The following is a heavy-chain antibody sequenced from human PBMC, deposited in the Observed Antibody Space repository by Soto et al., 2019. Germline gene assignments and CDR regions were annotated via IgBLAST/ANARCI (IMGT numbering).Heavy chain of an antibody. CDR2: IYYSGST. D-gene: IGHD6-19*01. Sequence: LSLTCTVSGGSISSYYWSWIRQPPGKGPEWIGYIYYSGSTNYNPSLKSRVTISVDTSKNQFSLKLSSVTAADTAVYYCAGLIAVAGTIDYWGQGTLVTVSS. CDR1: GGSISSYY. J-gene: IGHJ4*02. CDR3: AGLIAVAGTIDY. V-gene: IGHV4-59*01.